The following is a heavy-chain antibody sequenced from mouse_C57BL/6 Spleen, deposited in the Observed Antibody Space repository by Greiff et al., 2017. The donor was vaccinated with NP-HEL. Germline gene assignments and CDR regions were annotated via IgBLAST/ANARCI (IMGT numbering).Heavy chain of an antibody. CDR2: IYPRSGNT. J-gene: IGHJ4*01. V-gene: IGHV1-81*01. CDR3: ARWGRITTVVDGAMDY. D-gene: IGHD1-1*01. CDR1: GYTFTSYG. Sequence: QVQLQQSGAELARPGASVKLSCKASGYTFTSYGISWVKQRTGQGLEWIGEIYPRSGNTYYNEKFKGKATLTADKSSSTAYMELRSLTSEDSAVYFCARWGRITTVVDGAMDYWGQGTSVTVSS.